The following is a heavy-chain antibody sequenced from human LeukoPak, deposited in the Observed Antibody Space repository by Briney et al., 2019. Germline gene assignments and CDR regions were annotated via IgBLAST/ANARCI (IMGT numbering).Heavy chain of an antibody. J-gene: IGHJ4*02. V-gene: IGHV4-61*02. D-gene: IGHD3/OR15-3a*01. CDR2: IYTSGST. CDR3: ARGSTRGLFDY. CDR1: GGSISSGSYY. Sequence: SETLSLTCTVSGGSISSGSYYWSWIRQPAGKGLEWIGRIYTSGSTTYNPSFKSRVTISVDTSKNQFSLNLNSVTAADTAVYYCARGSTRGLFDYWGQGTLVTVSS.